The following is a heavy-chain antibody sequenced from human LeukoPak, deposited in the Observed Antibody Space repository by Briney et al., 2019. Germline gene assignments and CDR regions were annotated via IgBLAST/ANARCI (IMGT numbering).Heavy chain of an antibody. Sequence: GASVKVSCKASGGSFSSYAISWVRQAPGQGLEWMGWISADNGNTNYAENLQGRVTMTTDTSTSTAYMELRSLRSDDTAVYYCARGPMWGSGNYYIDYWGQGTLVTVSS. CDR3: ARGPMWGSGNYYIDY. V-gene: IGHV1-18*01. CDR1: GGSFSSYA. J-gene: IGHJ4*02. CDR2: ISADNGNT. D-gene: IGHD3-10*01.